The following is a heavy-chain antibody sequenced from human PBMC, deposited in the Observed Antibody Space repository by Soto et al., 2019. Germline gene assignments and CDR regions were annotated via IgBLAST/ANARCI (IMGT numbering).Heavy chain of an antibody. CDR3: AKDDTAMVTSWFDP. J-gene: IGHJ5*02. CDR2: ISWNSGSI. Sequence: PGGSLRLSCAASGFTFDDYAMHWVRQAPGKGLEWVSGISWNSGSIGYADSVKGRFTISRDNAKNSLYLQMNSLRAEDTALYYCAKDDTAMVTSWFDPWGQGTLVTVSS. CDR1: GFTFDDYA. V-gene: IGHV3-9*01. D-gene: IGHD5-18*01.